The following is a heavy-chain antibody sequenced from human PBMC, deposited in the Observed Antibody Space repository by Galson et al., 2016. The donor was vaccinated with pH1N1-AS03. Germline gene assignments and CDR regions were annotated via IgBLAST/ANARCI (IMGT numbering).Heavy chain of an antibody. CDR1: GGSVSDNNW. J-gene: IGHJ3*02. D-gene: IGHD2-21*01. V-gene: IGHV4-4*02. Sequence: SETLSLTCAVSGGSVSDNNWWSWVRQPPGKGLEWIGEVYRSGSTNYNPSLKSRVTISLTKSKNQLSLRLTSVTAADTAVHYCARVDWRVPTPVTYGAFEIWGQGTTVTVS. CDR3: ARVDWRVPTPVTYGAFEI. CDR2: VYRSGST.